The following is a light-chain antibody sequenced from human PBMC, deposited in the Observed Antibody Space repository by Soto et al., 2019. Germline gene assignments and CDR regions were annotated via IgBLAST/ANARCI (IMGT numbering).Light chain of an antibody. CDR1: QSVSSN. CDR3: QQYNNWLIT. CDR2: GAS. Sequence: EIVLTQSPGTLSLSPGERATLSCRVSQSVSSNFLAWYQQKPGQAPRLLIYGASTRATGIPARFCGSGSGTEFTLTISSLQSEDFAVYYCQQYNNWLITFGQGTRLEIK. J-gene: IGKJ5*01. V-gene: IGKV3-15*01.